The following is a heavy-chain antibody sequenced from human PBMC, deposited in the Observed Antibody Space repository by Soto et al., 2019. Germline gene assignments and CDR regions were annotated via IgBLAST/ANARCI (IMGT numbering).Heavy chain of an antibody. J-gene: IGHJ3*02. CDR2: IYYSGST. CDR3: ATYYDSSGYYSNDAFDI. Sequence: TLSLTCTVAGCSISSGGYYWSWIRQHRGKGLEWIGYIYYSGSTYYNPSLKSRVTISVDTSKNQFSLKLSSVTAADTAVYYCATYYDSSGYYSNDAFDIWGQGTMVTVSS. D-gene: IGHD3-22*01. CDR1: GCSISSGGYY. V-gene: IGHV4-31*03.